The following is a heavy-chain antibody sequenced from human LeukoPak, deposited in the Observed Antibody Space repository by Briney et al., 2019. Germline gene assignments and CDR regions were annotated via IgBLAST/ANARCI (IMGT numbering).Heavy chain of an antibody. J-gene: IGHJ4*02. CDR3: ARRSSSWYYFDY. CDR1: GGSISRYY. V-gene: IGHV4-59*08. Sequence: PSETLSLTCTVSGGSISRYYWSWIRQPPGKGLEWIGYIYYSGSTNCNPSLKSRVTISVDTSKNQFSLKLSSVTAADTAVYYCARRSSSWYYFDYWGQGTLVTVTS. D-gene: IGHD6-13*01. CDR2: IYYSGST.